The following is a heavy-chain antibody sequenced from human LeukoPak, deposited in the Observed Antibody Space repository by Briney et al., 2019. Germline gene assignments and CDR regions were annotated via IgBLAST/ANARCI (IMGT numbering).Heavy chain of an antibody. CDR2: IYASGKT. J-gene: IGHJ4*02. V-gene: IGHV4-61*02. Sequence: SETLSLTCTVSGDSISRGRYYWSWVRQPAGKELEWIGRIYASGKTDYNPYTPSLKSRVAMPLDTSKNQVSLYLTSVTAADTAMYFCARSFSEKFYFESWGQGTLVTVSS. D-gene: IGHD1-26*01. CDR3: ARSFSEKFYFES. CDR1: GDSISRGRYY.